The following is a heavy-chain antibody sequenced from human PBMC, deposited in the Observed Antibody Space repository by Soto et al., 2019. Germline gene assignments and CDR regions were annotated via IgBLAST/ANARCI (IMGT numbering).Heavy chain of an antibody. V-gene: IGHV4-59*12. D-gene: IGHD2-8*01. CDR1: GGSISTYY. Sequence: SETLSLTCTVSGGSISTYYWTWIRQSPEKGLEWLGNIYYTGGTNYSPSLNSRLTISLDTSKNQFSLKLSSVTAADTAVYYCARESRCVNGACGNVFDSWGLGTKVNVSS. CDR3: ARESRCVNGACGNVFDS. J-gene: IGHJ3*02. CDR2: IYYTGGT.